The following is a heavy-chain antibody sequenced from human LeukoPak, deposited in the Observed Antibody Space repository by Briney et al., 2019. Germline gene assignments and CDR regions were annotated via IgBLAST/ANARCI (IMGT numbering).Heavy chain of an antibody. CDR2: MDSDGSST. CDR1: GASEFTFSSYW. J-gene: IGHJ3*02. Sequence: GGSLRLSCAASGASEFTFSSYWMHWVRQAPGKGLVWVSRMDSDGSSTSYADSVKGRFTISRDNAKNTLYLQINSLRAEDTAVYYCARKGYYYDAFDIWGQGTMVTVSS. CDR3: ARKGYYYDAFDI. D-gene: IGHD3-22*01. V-gene: IGHV3-74*01.